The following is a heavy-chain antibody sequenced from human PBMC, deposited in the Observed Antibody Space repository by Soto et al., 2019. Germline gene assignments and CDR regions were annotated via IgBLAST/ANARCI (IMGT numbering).Heavy chain of an antibody. CDR1: GDSISRSHW. Sequence: QVQLQEPGPGLVRPSGALSVTCAVSGDSISRSHWWSWVRQSPGKGLEWIGEISHSGITNYNPSLTSRVTISGDKSKNQLSLKLTSVTAADTAVYYCARVRYDRSGVDHWGQGTLVSVSS. J-gene: IGHJ4*02. CDR3: ARVRYDRSGVDH. CDR2: ISHSGIT. D-gene: IGHD3-22*01. V-gene: IGHV4-4*02.